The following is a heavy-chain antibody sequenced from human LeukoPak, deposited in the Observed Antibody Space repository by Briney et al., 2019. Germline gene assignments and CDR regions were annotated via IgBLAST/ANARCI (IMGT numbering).Heavy chain of an antibody. V-gene: IGHV5-51*01. CDR1: GYSFTSYW. D-gene: IGHD6-19*01. J-gene: IGHJ4*02. CDR2: IYPGDSDT. Sequence: GESLKISCKGSGYSFTSYWIGWVCQMPGKGLEWMGIIYPGDSDTRYSPSFQGQVTISADKSISTAYLQWSSLKASDTAMYYCARHKERYSSGWWGEYYFDYWGQGTLVTVSS. CDR3: ARHKERYSSGWWGEYYFDY.